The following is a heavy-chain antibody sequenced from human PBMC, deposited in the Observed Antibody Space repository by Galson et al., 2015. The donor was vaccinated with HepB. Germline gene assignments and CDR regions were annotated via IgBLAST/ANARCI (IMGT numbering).Heavy chain of an antibody. CDR3: ARDPIGTTWGAFDY. Sequence: SLRLSCAASGFTVSSNYMSWVRQAPGKGLEWVSVIYSGGSTYYADSVKGRFTISRDNSKNTLYLQMNSLRAEDTAVYYCARDPIGTTWGAFDYWGQGTLVTVSS. D-gene: IGHD1-1*01. CDR2: IYSGGST. V-gene: IGHV3-66*02. J-gene: IGHJ4*02. CDR1: GFTVSSNY.